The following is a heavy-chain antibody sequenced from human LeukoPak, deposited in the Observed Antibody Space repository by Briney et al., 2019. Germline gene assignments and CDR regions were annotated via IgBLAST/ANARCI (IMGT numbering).Heavy chain of an antibody. CDR2: IFPSGGEI. CDR3: ARRVFSGWGYYFDY. CDR1: GFTFSTFA. V-gene: IGHV3-23*01. D-gene: IGHD6-19*01. Sequence: GGSLRLSCAASGFTFSTFAMIWVRQPPGKGLEWVSSIFPSGGEIHYADSVRGRFTISRDNSKSTLSLQMNSLRAEDTAIYYCARRVFSGWGYYFDYWGQGTLVTVSS. J-gene: IGHJ4*02.